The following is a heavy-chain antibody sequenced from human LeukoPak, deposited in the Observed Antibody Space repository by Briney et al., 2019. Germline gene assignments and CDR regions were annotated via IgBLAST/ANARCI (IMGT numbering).Heavy chain of an antibody. V-gene: IGHV3-23*01. D-gene: IGHD3-22*01. J-gene: IGHJ5*01. CDR3: AKDRPNYHGTDGHYYRRSGDS. Sequence: PGGSLRLSCAASGFTFSSYAMSWVRQTTGKGRECVSSISSSGGLTFYADSVKVRFTICTDNARTTLYLQMNSLSAVDTALYYCAKDRPNYHGTDGHYYRRSGDSWGQGTLVTVSS. CDR1: GFTFSSYA. CDR2: ISSSGGLT.